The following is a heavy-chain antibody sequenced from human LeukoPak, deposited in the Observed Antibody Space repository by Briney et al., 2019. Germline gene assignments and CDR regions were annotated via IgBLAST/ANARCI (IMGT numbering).Heavy chain of an antibody. D-gene: IGHD3-3*01. Sequence: GGSLRLSCAAPGLTFSSYGMHWVRQAPGRGLEWVSFTSGDNKVTYYADSVKGRFTISRDNAKNSLYLQMNSLRAEDTAVYYCARDFGKSYALDVWGQGTTVTVSS. CDR3: ARDFGKSYALDV. CDR2: TSGDNKVT. V-gene: IGHV3-48*04. CDR1: GLTFSSYG. J-gene: IGHJ6*02.